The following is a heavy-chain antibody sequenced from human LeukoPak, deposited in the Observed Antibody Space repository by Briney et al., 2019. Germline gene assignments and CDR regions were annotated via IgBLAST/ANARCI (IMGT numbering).Heavy chain of an antibody. V-gene: IGHV3-30*03. Sequence: GSLRLSCSASGFTFRSYGKERVRQAPGKGLEGVAGISYDGSNKYYADSVKGRFTISRDNSKNTLYLQMNSLRAEDTAVYYCAREPIRQQLASFDYWGQGTLVTVSS. CDR3: AREPIRQQLASFDY. D-gene: IGHD6-13*01. J-gene: IGHJ4*02. CDR2: ISYDGSNK. CDR1: GFTFRSYG.